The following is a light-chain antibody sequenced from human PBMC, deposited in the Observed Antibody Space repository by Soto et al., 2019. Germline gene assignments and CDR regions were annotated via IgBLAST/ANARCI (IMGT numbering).Light chain of an antibody. CDR3: QQYNNWPPELT. Sequence: EIVMTQSPATLSVSPGERATLSCRASQSVSSNLAWYQQKPGQAPRLLIYGASTRATDIPARFSGSGSGTEFTLTISSLQSEDFAVYYCQQYNNWPPELTFGGGTKVDIK. V-gene: IGKV3-15*01. CDR2: GAS. J-gene: IGKJ4*01. CDR1: QSVSSN.